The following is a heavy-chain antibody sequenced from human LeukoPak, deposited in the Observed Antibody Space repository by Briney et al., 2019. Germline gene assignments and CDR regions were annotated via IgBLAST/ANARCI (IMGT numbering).Heavy chain of an antibody. CDR1: GFTFSSYA. J-gene: IGHJ4*02. V-gene: IGHV3-30*04. D-gene: IGHD2-2*01. CDR2: ISYDGSNK. Sequence: GGSLRLSCAASGFTFSSYAMHWVRQAPGKGLEWVAVISYDGSNKYYADSVKGRFTISRDNSKNTLYLQMNSLRAEDTAVYYCASLPFSSTSAVGQVGDYWGQGTLVTVSS. CDR3: ASLPFSSTSAVGQVGDY.